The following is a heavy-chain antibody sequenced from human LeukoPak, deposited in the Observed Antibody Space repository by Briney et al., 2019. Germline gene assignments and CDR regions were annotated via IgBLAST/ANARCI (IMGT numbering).Heavy chain of an antibody. V-gene: IGHV3-30-3*01. CDR3: ARGTLQYSSSSDFDY. J-gene: IGHJ4*02. Sequence: GGSLRLSCAASGFTFSSYAMHWVRQAPGKGLEWVAVISYDGSNKYYADSVKGRFTISRDNSKNTLYLQMNSLRAEDTAVYYCARGTLQYSSSSDFDYWGQGTLVTVSS. CDR2: ISYDGSNK. CDR1: GFTFSSYA. D-gene: IGHD6-13*01.